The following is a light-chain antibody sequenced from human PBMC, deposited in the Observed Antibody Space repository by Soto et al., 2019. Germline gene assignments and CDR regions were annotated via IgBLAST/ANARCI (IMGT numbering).Light chain of an antibody. CDR1: SSNIGSSS. CDR3: AAWDYSLSAYV. J-gene: IGLJ1*01. V-gene: IGLV1-44*01. CDR2: TDS. Sequence: QSALTQPPSASGTPGQRVTISCSGSSSNIGSSSVNWYQHLPGTAPKLLIYTDSRRPSGVPDRFSGSKSGTSASLTISGPQSEDEADYYCAAWDYSLSAYVFGTGTKVTVL.